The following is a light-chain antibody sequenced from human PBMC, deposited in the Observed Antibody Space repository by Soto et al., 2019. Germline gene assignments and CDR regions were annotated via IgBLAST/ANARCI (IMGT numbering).Light chain of an antibody. CDR3: QQRDSWWT. Sequence: EIVLTQSPATLSLSPRERATLSCRASQSVSTYLAWYQQKPGQAPRLLIYGASNRATGVAARFSGSGSGTDFTLTISSLEPEDSAVYYCQQRDSWWTFGQGTKVDIK. V-gene: IGKV3-11*01. CDR1: QSVSTY. J-gene: IGKJ1*01. CDR2: GAS.